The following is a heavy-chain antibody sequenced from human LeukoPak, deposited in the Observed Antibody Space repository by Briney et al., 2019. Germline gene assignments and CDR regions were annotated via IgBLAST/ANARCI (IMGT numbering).Heavy chain of an antibody. Sequence: SETLSLTCAVYGGSFSGYYWSWIRQPPGKGLEWIGEINHSGSTNYNPSLKSRVTISVDTSKNQFSLKLSSVTAADTAVYYCARGSIAAAGTRWYYYYYMDVWARGPRSPSP. CDR3: ARGSIAAAGTRWYYYYYMDV. CDR1: GGSFSGYY. V-gene: IGHV4-34*01. J-gene: IGHJ6*03. D-gene: IGHD6-13*01. CDR2: INHSGST.